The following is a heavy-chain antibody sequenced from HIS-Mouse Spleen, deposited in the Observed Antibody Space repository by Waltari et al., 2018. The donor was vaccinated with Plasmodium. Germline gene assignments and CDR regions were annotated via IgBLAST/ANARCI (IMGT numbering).Heavy chain of an antibody. D-gene: IGHD7-27*01. J-gene: IGHJ4*02. Sequence: QITLKESGPTLVKPTQTLTLTCTFSGFALSTSGVGVGWIRQPPGKDLEWLALLYWNADKRYSPSLKCRLTITKDTSKTPLVLTLTNMDPLDTATYSCAHSRLGCPDYWGQVTLVTVSS. CDR2: LYWNADK. CDR3: AHSRLGCPDY. CDR1: GFALSTSGVG. V-gene: IGHV2-5*01.